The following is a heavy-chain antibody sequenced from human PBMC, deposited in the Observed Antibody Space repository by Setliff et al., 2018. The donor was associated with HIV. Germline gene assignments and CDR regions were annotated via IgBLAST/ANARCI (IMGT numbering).Heavy chain of an antibody. CDR3: ARDGGTLTSIAAQDY. V-gene: IGHV3-48*04. J-gene: IGHJ4*02. D-gene: IGHD6-6*01. CDR1: GFTFSTYW. CDR2: ISSASSAT. Sequence: GGSLRLSCAASGFTFSTYWMGWVRQAPGKGLEWISYISSASSATDYADSVKGRFTVSRDNARNSLFLEMNSLRAEDTAVYYCARDGGTLTSIAAQDYWGQGTLVTVSS.